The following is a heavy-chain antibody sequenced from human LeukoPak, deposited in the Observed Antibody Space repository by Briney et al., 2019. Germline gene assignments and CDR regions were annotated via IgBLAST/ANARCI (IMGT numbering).Heavy chain of an antibody. V-gene: IGHV3-48*01. D-gene: IGHD3-3*01. J-gene: IGHJ6*03. CDR2: ICSSGNGK. CDR1: AFSFSSYG. Sequence: GGSLRLSCAASAFSFSSYGMNWVRQAPGKGLEWISYICSSGNGKYYADSVKGRFTVSRDNVWKSLYLQMDSLRAEDTAVYYCARRITISGVGYYMDVWGKGTTVTVSS. CDR3: ARRITISGVGYYMDV.